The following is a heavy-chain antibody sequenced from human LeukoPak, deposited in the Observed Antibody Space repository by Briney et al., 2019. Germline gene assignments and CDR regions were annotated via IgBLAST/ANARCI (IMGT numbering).Heavy chain of an antibody. D-gene: IGHD3-3*01. CDR1: GFSLSTSGMR. V-gene: IGHV2-70*04. J-gene: IGHJ4*02. CDR2: IDWDDDK. Sequence: SGPALVKPTQTLTLTCTFSGFSLSTSGMRVSWIRQPPGKALEWLARIDWDDDKFYSTSLKTRLTISKDTSKNQVVLTMTNMDPVDTATYYCARNFGYYDFWSGYYLGSGYFDYWGQGTLVTVSS. CDR3: ARNFGYYDFWSGYYLGSGYFDY.